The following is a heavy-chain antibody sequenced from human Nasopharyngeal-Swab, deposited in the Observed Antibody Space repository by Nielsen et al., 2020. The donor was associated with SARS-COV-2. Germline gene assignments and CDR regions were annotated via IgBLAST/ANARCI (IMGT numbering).Heavy chain of an antibody. CDR2: IYYSGST. J-gene: IGHJ4*02. Sequence: WSRQPPGKGLERIGSIYYSGSTYYNPSLKSRVTISVDTSKNQFSLKLSSVTAADTAVYYCARLDPYSSRDDYWGQGTLVTVSS. V-gene: IGHV4-39*01. CDR3: ARLDPYSSRDDY. D-gene: IGHD6-13*01.